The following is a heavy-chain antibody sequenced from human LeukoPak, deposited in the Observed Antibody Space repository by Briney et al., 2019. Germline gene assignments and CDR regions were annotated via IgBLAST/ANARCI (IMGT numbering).Heavy chain of an antibody. V-gene: IGHV4-38-2*02. CDR2: IYHSRST. J-gene: IGHJ6*03. Sequence: SETLSLTCTVSGSSITRGDYWDWIRQSPGKGLEWIGAIYHSRSTYYNPSLKSRVAISVDTSKNQFSLRLSSVSAADTAVYYCARSGPYYYHYVDVWGKGTTVTVSS. D-gene: IGHD3-10*01. CDR1: GSSITRGDY. CDR3: ARSGPYYYHYVDV.